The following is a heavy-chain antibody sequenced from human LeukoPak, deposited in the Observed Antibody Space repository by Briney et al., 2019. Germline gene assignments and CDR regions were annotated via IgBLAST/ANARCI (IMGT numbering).Heavy chain of an antibody. CDR1: GYTFTSYG. Sequence: ASVKVSCKASGYTFTSYGISWVRQAPGQVLEWMGWISAYNGNTNYAQKLQGRVTMTTDTSTSTAYMELRSLRSDDTAVYYCAREVRNDYGDDFDYWGQGTLVTVSS. D-gene: IGHD4-17*01. V-gene: IGHV1-18*01. CDR3: AREVRNDYGDDFDY. J-gene: IGHJ4*02. CDR2: ISAYNGNT.